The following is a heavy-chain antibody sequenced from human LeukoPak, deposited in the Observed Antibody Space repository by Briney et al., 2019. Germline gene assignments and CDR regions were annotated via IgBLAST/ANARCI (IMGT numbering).Heavy chain of an antibody. CDR2: VGDDGTSE. CDR3: AKDVVRTSGMPA. D-gene: IGHD1-1*01. J-gene: IGHJ4*02. CDR1: GFTFTNYG. V-gene: IGHV3-30*02. Sequence: PGGSLRLSCAASGFTFTNYGMHWVRQAPGKGLDWVAFVGDDGTSEYYADSVKGRFATYRDNSKNTLYLQMNSLRPEDTALYSCAKDVVRTSGMPAWGQGTLVTVSS.